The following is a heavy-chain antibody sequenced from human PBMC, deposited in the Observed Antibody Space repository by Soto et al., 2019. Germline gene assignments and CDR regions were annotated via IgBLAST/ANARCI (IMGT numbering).Heavy chain of an antibody. CDR3: AREGTMVRGVIRLGRGRIDY. J-gene: IGHJ4*02. CDR1: GGSFSGYY. Sequence: QVQLQQWGAGLLKPSETLSLTCAVYGGSFSGYYWSWIRQPPGKGLGWIGEINHSGSTNYNPSLKSRVTISVDTSKNQFSLKLSSVTAADTAVYYCAREGTMVRGVIRLGRGRIDYWGQGTLVTVSS. V-gene: IGHV4-34*01. D-gene: IGHD3-10*01. CDR2: INHSGST.